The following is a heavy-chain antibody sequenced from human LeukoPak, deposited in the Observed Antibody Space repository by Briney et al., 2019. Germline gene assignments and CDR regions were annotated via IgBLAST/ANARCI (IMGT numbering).Heavy chain of an antibody. D-gene: IGHD2-8*02. CDR3: VRSTGFSWYSDF. CDR1: GYTFNGYF. J-gene: IGHJ2*01. Sequence: ASVKVSCKASGYTFNGYFMHWVRQAPGQGLEWMGWINANSGGTKFAQKFQDRVTMTRDTSISTVYMELSRLRFDDTAVYYCVRSTGFSWYSDFWGRGTPVTVSS. V-gene: IGHV1-2*02. CDR2: INANSGGT.